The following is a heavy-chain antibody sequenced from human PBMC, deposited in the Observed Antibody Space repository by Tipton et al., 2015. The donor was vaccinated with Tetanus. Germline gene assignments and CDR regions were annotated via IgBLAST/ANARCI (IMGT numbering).Heavy chain of an antibody. J-gene: IGHJ4*02. V-gene: IGHV3-33*01. D-gene: IGHD3-3*01. Sequence: SLRLSCAASGFTFSSYGMHWVRQAPGKGLEWVAVIWDDGSNKYYADSVKDRFTISRDNAKNTLYLQMNSLRAEDTAVYYCAREGGGVSYYDFRSGYSIDYWAQGTLVTVSS. CDR1: GFTFSSYG. CDR3: AREGGGVSYYDFRSGYSIDY. CDR2: IWDDGSNK.